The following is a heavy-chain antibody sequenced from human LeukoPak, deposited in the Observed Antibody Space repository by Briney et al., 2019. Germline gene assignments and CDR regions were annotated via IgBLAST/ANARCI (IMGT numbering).Heavy chain of an antibody. CDR1: GFTFSRYS. Sequence: PGGSLRLSCAASGFTFSRYSMNWVRQAPGKGLEWLAYIRYDGSSKYYADFVKGRFTISRDNSKNTLYLQMNSLRAEDAAVYYCARGRYYDILTALNIYYYMDVWGKGTTVTISS. J-gene: IGHJ6*03. V-gene: IGHV3-30*02. CDR3: ARGRYYDILTALNIYYYMDV. CDR2: IRYDGSSK. D-gene: IGHD3-9*01.